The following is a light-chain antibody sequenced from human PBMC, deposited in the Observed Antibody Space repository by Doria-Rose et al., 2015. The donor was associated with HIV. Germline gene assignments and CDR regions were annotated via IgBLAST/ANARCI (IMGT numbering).Light chain of an antibody. CDR3: HQYGTSWT. J-gene: IGKJ1*01. Sequence: TQSPGTLSLSPGERATLSCRASQSFSSTYLAWYQQKPGQAPSLLIYDGSTRATVIPDRSSASGSGTDFTLTINRLEPEDFALYYCHQYGTSWTFGQGTKVEI. CDR1: QSFSSTY. CDR2: DGS. V-gene: IGKV3-20*01.